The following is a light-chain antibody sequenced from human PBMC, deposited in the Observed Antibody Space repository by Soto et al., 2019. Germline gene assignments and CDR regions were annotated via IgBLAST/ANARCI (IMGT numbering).Light chain of an antibody. CDR1: QSLSTY. Sequence: DVQMTQSPSSLSASVGDRVTITCRASQSLSTYLHWYQQRPGEAPKLLIYAASSLQSGVPSRFSGSGSGTDFTLTITSQQTEDFATYYCQQGYITPITFGQGTRLEI. CDR2: AAS. J-gene: IGKJ5*01. CDR3: QQGYITPIT. V-gene: IGKV1-39*01.